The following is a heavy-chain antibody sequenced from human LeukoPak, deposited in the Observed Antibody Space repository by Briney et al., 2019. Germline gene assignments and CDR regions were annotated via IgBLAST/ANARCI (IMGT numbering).Heavy chain of an antibody. CDR1: GDSISNYY. V-gene: IGHV4-4*07. D-gene: IGHD6-13*01. CDR3: ASSSWSNAYYYYYYYMDV. J-gene: IGHJ6*03. CDR2: IYTSGST. Sequence: SETLSLTCTVSGDSISNYYWSWIRQPAGKGLEWIGRIYTSGSTNYNPSLKSRVTISVDTSKNQFSLKLSSVTAADTAVYYCASSSWSNAYYYYYYYMDVWGKGTTVTVSS.